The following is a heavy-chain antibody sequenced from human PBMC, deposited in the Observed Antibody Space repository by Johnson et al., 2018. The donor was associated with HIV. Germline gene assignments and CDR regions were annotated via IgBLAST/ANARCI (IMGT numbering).Heavy chain of an antibody. J-gene: IGHJ3*02. V-gene: IGHV3-30*04. CDR1: GFTFSSYA. CDR2: ISYDGSNK. D-gene: IGHD3-22*01. CDR3: ARPGVVVTPPDAFDI. Sequence: QVQLVESGGGVVQPGRSLRLSCAASGFTFSSYAMHWVRQAPCKGLEWVAVISYDGSNKYYADSVKGRFTISRDNAKNSLYLQMNSLRAEDTAVYYCARPGVVVTPPDAFDIWGQGTMVTVSS.